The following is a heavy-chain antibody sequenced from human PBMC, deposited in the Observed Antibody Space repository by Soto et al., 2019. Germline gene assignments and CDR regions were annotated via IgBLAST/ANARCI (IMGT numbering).Heavy chain of an antibody. J-gene: IGHJ3*02. Sequence: GASVKVSCKASGYTFTGYYMHWVRQAPGQGLEWMGWINPNSGGTNYAQKFQGWVTMTRDTSISTAYMELSSLRSEDTAVYYCARNAGAYYDFWSGPNAFDIWGQGTMVTVSS. CDR1: GYTFTGYY. V-gene: IGHV1-2*04. D-gene: IGHD3-3*01. CDR3: ARNAGAYYDFWSGPNAFDI. CDR2: INPNSGGT.